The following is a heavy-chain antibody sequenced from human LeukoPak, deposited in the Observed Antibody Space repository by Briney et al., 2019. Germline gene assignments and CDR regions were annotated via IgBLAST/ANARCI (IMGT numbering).Heavy chain of an antibody. CDR1: GGTFSSYA. V-gene: IGHV1-69*04. J-gene: IGHJ4*02. CDR3: ARSDYDILTGYPGYFDY. D-gene: IGHD3-9*01. Sequence: RASVKVSCKASGGTFSSYAISWVRQAPGQGLEWMGRIIPILGIANYAQKFQGRVTITADKSTSAAYMGLSSLRSEDTAVYYCARSDYDILTGYPGYFDYWGQGTLVTVSS. CDR2: IIPILGIA.